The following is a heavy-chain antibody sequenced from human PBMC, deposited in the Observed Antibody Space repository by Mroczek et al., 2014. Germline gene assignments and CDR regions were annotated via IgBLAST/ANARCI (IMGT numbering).Heavy chain of an antibody. CDR1: GFTVSSNY. V-gene: IGHV3-66*02. CDR2: IYSGGST. J-gene: IGHJ4*02. D-gene: IGHD1-26*01. CDR3: ARDTSGSYRYTPLAY. Sequence: ESGGGLVQPGGSLRLSCAASGFTVSSNYMSWVRQAPGKGLEWVSVIYSGGSTYYADSVKGRFTISRDNSKNTLYLQMNSLRAEDTAVYYCARDTSGSYRYTPLAYWGQGTLVTVSS.